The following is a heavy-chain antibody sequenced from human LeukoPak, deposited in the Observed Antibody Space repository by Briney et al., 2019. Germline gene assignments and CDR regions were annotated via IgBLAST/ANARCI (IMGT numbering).Heavy chain of an antibody. D-gene: IGHD3-3*01. V-gene: IGHV1-2*02. CDR1: GYTFTGYY. CDR2: INPNSGGT. CDR3: ARERSDFWSGYSANPLFDY. Sequence: ASVKVSCKASGYTFTGYYMHWVRQAPGQGLEWMGWINPNSGGTDYAQKFQGRVTMTRDTSISTAYMELSRLRSDDTAVYYCARERSDFWSGYSANPLFDYWGQGTLVTVSS. J-gene: IGHJ4*02.